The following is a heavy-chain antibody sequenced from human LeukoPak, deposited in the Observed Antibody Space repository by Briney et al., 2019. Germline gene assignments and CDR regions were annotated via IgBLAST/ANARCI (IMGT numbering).Heavy chain of an antibody. CDR1: GGSISSSNYH. V-gene: IGHV4-39*07. D-gene: IGHD2-2*01. Sequence: SETLSLTCTVFGGSISSSNYHWGWIRQPPGKGLEWIGSVYYSGSTYYNPSFKSRVTLAVATSKNQFSLKLSSVTAADTAVYYCARAYCTSTSCPQHDTFDIWGQGTMVTVSS. CDR2: VYYSGST. J-gene: IGHJ3*02. CDR3: ARAYCTSTSCPQHDTFDI.